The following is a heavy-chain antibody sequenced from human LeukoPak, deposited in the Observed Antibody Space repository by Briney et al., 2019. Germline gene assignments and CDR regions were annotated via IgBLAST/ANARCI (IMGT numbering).Heavy chain of an antibody. J-gene: IGHJ4*02. CDR3: ARDKMGATFAY. CDR1: GFTFSSYA. V-gene: IGHV3-30-3*01. CDR2: ISYDGSNK. D-gene: IGHD1-26*01. Sequence: GGSLRLSCAASGFTFSSYAMHWVRQAPGKGLEWVAVISYDGSNKYYADSVKGRFTISRDNSKNTLYLQMNSRRAEDTAVYYCARDKMGATFAYWGQGTLVPVSS.